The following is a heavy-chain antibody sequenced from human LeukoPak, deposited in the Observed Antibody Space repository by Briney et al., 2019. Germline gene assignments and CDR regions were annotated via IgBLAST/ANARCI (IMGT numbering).Heavy chain of an antibody. V-gene: IGHV4-59*01. D-gene: IGHD2-2*01. Sequence: PAETLSLTCTVSGGSISSYYWSWLRQPPGKGLEWIGYIYYSGSTNYNPSLKSRVTISVDTSKNQFSLKLSSVTAADTAVYYCARVSVVPAAMDYYYGMDVWGKGTTVTVSS. CDR3: ARVSVVPAAMDYYYGMDV. CDR2: IYYSGST. CDR1: GGSISSYY. J-gene: IGHJ6*04.